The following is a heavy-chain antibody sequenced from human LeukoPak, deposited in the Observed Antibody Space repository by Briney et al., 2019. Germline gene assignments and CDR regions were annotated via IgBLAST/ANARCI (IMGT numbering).Heavy chain of an antibody. Sequence: SETLSLTCTVPGGSISSSSYYWGWIRQPPGKGLEWIGSTYYSGSTYYNPSLKSRVTISVDTSKNQFSLKLSSVTAADTAVYYCARHVNRPVTYYDFWSGYYLDYWGQGTLVTVSS. CDR1: GGSISSSSYY. CDR3: ARHVNRPVTYYDFWSGYYLDY. V-gene: IGHV4-39*01. CDR2: TYYSGST. J-gene: IGHJ4*02. D-gene: IGHD3-3*01.